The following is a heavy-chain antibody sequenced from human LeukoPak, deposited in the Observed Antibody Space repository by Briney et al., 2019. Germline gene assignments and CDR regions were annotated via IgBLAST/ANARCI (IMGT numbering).Heavy chain of an antibody. CDR2: ISAYNGNT. J-gene: IGHJ6*03. CDR1: GYTFTSYG. D-gene: IGHD5-18*01. Sequence: ASVKVSCKASGYTFTSYGISWVRQAPGQGLEWMGWISAYNGNTNYAQELQGRVTMTTDTSTSTAYMELRSLRSDDTAVYYCARDGIQLPPNYYYYYMDVWGKGTTVTVSS. V-gene: IGHV1-18*01. CDR3: ARDGIQLPPNYYYYYMDV.